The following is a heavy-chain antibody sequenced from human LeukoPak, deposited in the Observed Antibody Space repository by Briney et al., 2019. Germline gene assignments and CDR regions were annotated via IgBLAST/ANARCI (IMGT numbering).Heavy chain of an antibody. CDR3: TSGIGTYDY. Sequence: GGSLRLSCAVSGLTFSEYWMHWVRQDAGKGLVWFAGISKDGGSTEYADFVKGRCTISRDNAKNTLYLQMNSLTVDDTAVYYCTSGIGTYDYWGLGAQVTVSS. CDR2: ISKDGGST. CDR1: GLTFSEYW. J-gene: IGHJ4*02. D-gene: IGHD1-14*01. V-gene: IGHV3-74*03.